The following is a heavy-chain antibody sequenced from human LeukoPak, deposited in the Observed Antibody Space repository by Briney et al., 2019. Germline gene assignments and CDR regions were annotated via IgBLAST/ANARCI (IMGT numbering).Heavy chain of an antibody. CDR3: PRTGYSSGYYYYNGMDV. CDR2: INAGNGDT. V-gene: IGHV1-3*01. Sequence: ASVTVSCMASGYIFSNYAIHWVRQAPGHRLEWMGWINAGNGDTKYSQNFQGKVTITRDTSGSTVYIELSNLTPEDADVYYLPRTGYSSGYYYYNGMDVWGQGTTVTVSS. CDR1: GYIFSNYA. D-gene: IGHD6-19*01. J-gene: IGHJ6*02.